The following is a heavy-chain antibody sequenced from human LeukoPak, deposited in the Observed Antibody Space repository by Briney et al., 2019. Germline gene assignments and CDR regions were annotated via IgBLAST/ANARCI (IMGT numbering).Heavy chain of an antibody. J-gene: IGHJ4*02. V-gene: IGHV4-59*01. CDR3: ARDGGYCSSTNCYDY. CDR1: GGSISSYY. D-gene: IGHD2-2*03. Sequence: SETLSLTCTVSGGSISSYYWSWIRQPSGKGLEWIGYIYYSGSTNYNPSLKSRVTISVDTSKNQFSLKLRSVTAADTAVYYCARDGGYCSSTNCYDYWGQGTLVTVSS. CDR2: IYYSGST.